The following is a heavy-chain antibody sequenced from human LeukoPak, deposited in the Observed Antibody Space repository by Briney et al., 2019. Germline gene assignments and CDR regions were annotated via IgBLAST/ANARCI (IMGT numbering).Heavy chain of an antibody. CDR3: AKRSDYGGNWNYLDY. CDR2: ISDGGGST. CDR1: GFTFSSYG. V-gene: IGHV3-23*01. J-gene: IGHJ4*02. D-gene: IGHD4-23*01. Sequence: PGRSLRLSCAASGFTFSSYGMSWVRQAPGKGLEWVSAISDGGGSTYYADSVRGRFTISRDNSKNTLYLQMISLRADDTAVYYCAKRSDYGGNWNYLDYWGQGTLVTVSS.